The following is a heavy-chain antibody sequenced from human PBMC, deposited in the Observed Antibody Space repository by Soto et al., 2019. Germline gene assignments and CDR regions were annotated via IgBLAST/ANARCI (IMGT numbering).Heavy chain of an antibody. CDR2: IYSGGST. J-gene: IGHJ4*02. D-gene: IGHD3-9*01. CDR1: GFTVSSNY. CDR3: ARIPHRYDALTGPGY. V-gene: IGHV3-53*01. Sequence: GESLKISCAASGFTVSSNYMSWVRQAPGKGLEWVSVIYSGGSTYYADSVKGRFTISRDNSKNTLYLQMNSLRVEDTAIYYCARIPHRYDALTGPGYWGQGALVTVSS.